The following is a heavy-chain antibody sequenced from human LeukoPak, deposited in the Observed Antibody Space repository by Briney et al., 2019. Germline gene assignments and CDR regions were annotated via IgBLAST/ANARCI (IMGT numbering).Heavy chain of an antibody. J-gene: IGHJ4*02. Sequence: GGSLRLSCAASGFTFSDYYMSWIRQAPGKGLEWVSYISSSGSTIYYADSVKGRFTISRDNAKNSLFLQMNSLRAEDTAVYYCASVACSAVTCFGFLFFDYWGQGTLVTVSS. V-gene: IGHV3-11*04. CDR1: GFTFSDYY. D-gene: IGHD2-15*01. CDR2: ISSSGSTI. CDR3: ASVACSAVTCFGFLFFDY.